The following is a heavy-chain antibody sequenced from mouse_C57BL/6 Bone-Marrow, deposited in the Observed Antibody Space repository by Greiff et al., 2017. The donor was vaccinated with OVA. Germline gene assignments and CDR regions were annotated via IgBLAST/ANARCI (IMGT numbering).Heavy chain of an antibody. CDR1: GYTFTSYG. CDR2: IYPRSGNT. CDR3: ARRRGSSFDY. Sequence: QVQLQQSAAELARPGASVKLSCKASGYTFTSYGISWVKQRTGQGLEWIGEIYPRSGNTYYNEKIKGKTTLTADKSSSTAYMELRSLTSEDSAVYFCARRRGSSFDYWGQGTPLTVSS. D-gene: IGHD1-1*01. J-gene: IGHJ2*01. V-gene: IGHV1-81*01.